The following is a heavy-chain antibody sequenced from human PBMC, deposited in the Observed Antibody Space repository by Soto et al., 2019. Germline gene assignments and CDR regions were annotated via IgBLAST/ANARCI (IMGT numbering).Heavy chain of an antibody. D-gene: IGHD6-13*01. V-gene: IGHV4-39*01. CDR1: GGSISSSTYY. CDR3: ARGAAAGYYYYCGMDV. Sequence: QLQLQESGPGLVKPSETLSLTCTVSGGSISSSTYYWGWIRQPPGKGLEWIGSIYYSGNTYYNPSLKSRVTISVHPSKNLFSLKLSSVTAADTAGYYRARGAAAGYYYYCGMDVWGQGTTVTVSS. J-gene: IGHJ6*01. CDR2: IYYSGNT.